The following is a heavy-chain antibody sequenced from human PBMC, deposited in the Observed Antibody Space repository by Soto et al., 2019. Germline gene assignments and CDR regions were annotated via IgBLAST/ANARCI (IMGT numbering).Heavy chain of an antibody. V-gene: IGHV4-59*01. Sequence: WGWLQKPPGKRLEWSGYITHGGSTKYNPSLETRITLSIDTSRHQFSLHLSFVTAADTAVYYCARNPRGRHSFGWFDYWGQGSLVPVSS. CDR2: ITHGGST. D-gene: IGHD5-18*01. CDR3: ARNPRGRHSFGWFDY. J-gene: IGHJ4*02.